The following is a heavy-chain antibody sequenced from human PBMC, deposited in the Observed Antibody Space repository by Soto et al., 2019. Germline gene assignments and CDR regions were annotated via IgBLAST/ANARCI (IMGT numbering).Heavy chain of an antibody. D-gene: IGHD4-17*01. CDR3: ARDPGHPIEYGDFDY. V-gene: IGHV3-33*01. Sequence: QVQLVESGGGVVQPGRSLRLSCAASGFTFSSYGMHWVRQAPGKGLEWVAVIWYDGSNKYYADSVKGRFTISRDNSKNTLYLQMYSLRAEDTAVYYCARDPGHPIEYGDFDYWGQGTLVTVSS. CDR1: GFTFSSYG. J-gene: IGHJ4*02. CDR2: IWYDGSNK.